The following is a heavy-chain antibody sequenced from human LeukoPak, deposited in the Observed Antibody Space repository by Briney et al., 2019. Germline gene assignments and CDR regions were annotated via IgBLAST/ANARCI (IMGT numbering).Heavy chain of an antibody. V-gene: IGHV1-2*02. CDR1: GYTFTGYY. D-gene: IGHD5-12*01. CDR3: ARDLSSFLVATIRDGMDV. CDR2: INPNSGGT. Sequence: GASVKVSCKASGYTFTGYYMHWVRQAPGQGLEWMGWINPNSGGTNYAQKFQGRVTITRDTSISTAYMELSRLRSDDTAVYYCARDLSSFLVATIRDGMDVWGQGTTVTVSS. J-gene: IGHJ6*02.